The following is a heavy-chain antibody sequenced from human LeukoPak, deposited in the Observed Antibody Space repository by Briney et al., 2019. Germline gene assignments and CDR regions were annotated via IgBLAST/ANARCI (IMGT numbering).Heavy chain of an antibody. CDR2: ISNTEGT. V-gene: IGHV4-4*07. Sequence: PSETLSLTCSVSGCTVNTYYWSWIRQSAGKGLEWIGRISNTEGTNYNPSRKSRVSMSVDASKNQVYLKLGSVTTADTAVYYCARLRRDINDWYADDCWGEGTLVAVSS. CDR3: ARLRRDINDWYADDC. CDR1: GCTVNTYY. D-gene: IGHD6-19*01. J-gene: IGHJ4*02.